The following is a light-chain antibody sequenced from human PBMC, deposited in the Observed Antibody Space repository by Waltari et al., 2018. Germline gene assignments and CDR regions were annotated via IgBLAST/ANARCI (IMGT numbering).Light chain of an antibody. V-gene: IGKV3-20*01. CDR1: QSVGSSY. CDR2: GAS. J-gene: IGKJ1*01. CDR3: QQSDSSPQRTWT. Sequence: IVLTQSPVPLSLSPGARATISGRASQSVGSSYFVWYQQKPGQAPRLLIYGASRMARGIPDRFSGSGSGTDFTLTISRLEPEDFAVYYYQQSDSSPQRTWTFGQGTKVEIK.